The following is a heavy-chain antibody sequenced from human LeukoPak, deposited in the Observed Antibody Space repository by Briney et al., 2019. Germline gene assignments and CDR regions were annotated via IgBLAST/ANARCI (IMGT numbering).Heavy chain of an antibody. CDR1: GYTFTNYG. V-gene: IGHV1-18*01. Sequence: ASVKVSCKASGYTFTNYGITWVRQAPGQGLEWLGWISAYNGNTSYAQKLKGRVTMTTDTSTSTAYMELRSLRSDDTAVYYCARGGLVYAAGLDCWGQGTLVTVSS. D-gene: IGHD3/OR15-3a*01. CDR3: ARGGLVYAAGLDC. CDR2: ISAYNGNT. J-gene: IGHJ4*02.